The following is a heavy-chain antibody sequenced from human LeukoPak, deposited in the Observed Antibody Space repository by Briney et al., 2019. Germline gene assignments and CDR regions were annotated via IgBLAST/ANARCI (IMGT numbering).Heavy chain of an antibody. Sequence: GGSLRLSCAASGFNFANHAMSWVRQTPGKGLEWVSAISGGGDITYYADSVTGRFTISRDNSKDTLFLQMHSLRPGDTAVYYCVREDTPATANYWGQGTPVTISS. J-gene: IGHJ4*02. CDR1: GFNFANHA. D-gene: IGHD2-21*02. CDR2: ISGGGDIT. V-gene: IGHV3-23*01. CDR3: VREDTPATANY.